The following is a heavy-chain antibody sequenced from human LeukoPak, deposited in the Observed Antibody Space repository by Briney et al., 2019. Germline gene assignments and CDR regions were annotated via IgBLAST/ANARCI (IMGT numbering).Heavy chain of an antibody. V-gene: IGHV4-59*08. D-gene: IGHD3-10*01. CDR1: GGSFSGYY. CDR3: ARPNGSGSNYYFDN. CDR2: IYHTGNT. Sequence: SETLSLTCAVYGGSFSGYYWSWIRQPAGQGLGWIGYIYHTGNTNYNPSLQNRVTISLDTSKNQFSLKLTSVTAADTALYYCARPNGSGSNYYFDNWGQGILVTVFS. J-gene: IGHJ4*02.